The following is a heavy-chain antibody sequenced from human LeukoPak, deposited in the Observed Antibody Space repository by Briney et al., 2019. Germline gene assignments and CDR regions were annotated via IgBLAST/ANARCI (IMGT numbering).Heavy chain of an antibody. J-gene: IGHJ4*02. CDR2: ISAYNGNT. CDR1: GGTFSSYA. Sequence: ASVKVSCKASGGTFSSYAISWVRQAPGQGLEWMGWISAYNGNTNYAQKLQGRVTMTTDTSTSTAYMELRSLRSDDTAVYYCAREGDIVVVPAAIEGFDYWGQGTLVTVSS. D-gene: IGHD2-2*02. CDR3: AREGDIVVVPAAIEGFDY. V-gene: IGHV1-18*01.